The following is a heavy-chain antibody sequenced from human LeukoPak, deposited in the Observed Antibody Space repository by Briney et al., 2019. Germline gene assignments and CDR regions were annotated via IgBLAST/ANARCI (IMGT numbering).Heavy chain of an antibody. Sequence: PSETLSLTCTVSGGSISSSSYYWGWIRQPPGKGLEWIGSIHYSGSTYYNPSLKSRVTISVDTSKNQFSLKLSSVTAADTAVYYCARIGVVVAATDMDVWGKGTTVTVSS. J-gene: IGHJ6*03. CDR1: GGSISSSSYY. D-gene: IGHD2-15*01. CDR2: IHYSGST. CDR3: ARIGVVVAATDMDV. V-gene: IGHV4-39*07.